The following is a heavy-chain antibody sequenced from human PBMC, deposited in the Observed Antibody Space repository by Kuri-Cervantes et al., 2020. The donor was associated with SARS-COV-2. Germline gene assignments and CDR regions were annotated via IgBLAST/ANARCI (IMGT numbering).Heavy chain of an antibody. Sequence: GGSLRLSCAASGFTFSSYSMNWVRQAPGKGLEWVGRIKSKTDGGTTDYAAPVKGRFTISRDDSKNTLYLQMNSLKTEDTAVYYCTTDSITGPIMDGWGKGTTVTVSS. CDR3: TTDSITGPIMDG. V-gene: IGHV3-15*01. CDR2: IKSKTDGGTT. CDR1: GFTFSSYS. J-gene: IGHJ6*03. D-gene: IGHD1-20*01.